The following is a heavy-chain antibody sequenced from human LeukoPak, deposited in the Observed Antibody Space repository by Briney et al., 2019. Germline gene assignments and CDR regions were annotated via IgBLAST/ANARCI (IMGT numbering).Heavy chain of an antibody. V-gene: IGHV1-2*02. D-gene: IGHD3-16*01. CDR2: INPNSGGT. J-gene: IGHJ5*02. Sequence: ASVTVSSEASRYTFTGYYMHWVRPAPGQGREWMGWINPNSGGTNYAQKFQGRVTMTRDTSISTAYMELSRLRSDDTAVYYCARPALRTMDNGFDPGGQGTLVTVSS. CDR1: RYTFTGYY. CDR3: ARPALRTMDNGFDP.